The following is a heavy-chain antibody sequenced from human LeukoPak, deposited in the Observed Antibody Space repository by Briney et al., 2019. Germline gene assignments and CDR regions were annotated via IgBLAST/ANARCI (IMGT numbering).Heavy chain of an antibody. Sequence: PSGTLSLTCTVSGDSISSSSYYWGWIRQPPGKGLEWIGSFYYSGNTYYNPSLKSRLTISVDTSKNQFSLTVSSVTAADTAVYYCARHSSDYWYFDLWGRGTLVTVSS. V-gene: IGHV4-39*01. D-gene: IGHD6-6*01. J-gene: IGHJ2*01. CDR2: FYYSGNT. CDR3: ARHSSDYWYFDL. CDR1: GDSISSSSYY.